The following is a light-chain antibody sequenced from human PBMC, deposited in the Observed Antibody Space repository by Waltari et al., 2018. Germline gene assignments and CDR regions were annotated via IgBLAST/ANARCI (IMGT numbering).Light chain of an antibody. CDR2: ATS. CDR1: QSISSN. J-gene: IGKJ1*01. Sequence: EIVMTQSPATLSVSPGEGATLSCRASQSISSNLACYQQRPGQAPRLLIFATSTSATGVPARFRGSGSGTEFTLTISSMQSEDFAIYYCHQYNNWPPWTFGQGTKVEIK. CDR3: HQYNNWPPWT. V-gene: IGKV3-15*01.